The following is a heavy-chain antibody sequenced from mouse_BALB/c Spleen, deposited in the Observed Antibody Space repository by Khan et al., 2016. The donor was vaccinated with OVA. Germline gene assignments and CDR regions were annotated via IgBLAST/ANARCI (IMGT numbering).Heavy chain of an antibody. J-gene: IGHJ2*01. D-gene: IGHD1-1*01. CDR3: ARSVTITTVVATDFDY. CDR2: ISYSGRT. CDR1: GYSITSDYA. V-gene: IGHV3-2*02. Sequence: VQLQQSGPGLVKPSQSLSLTCTVTGYSITSDYAWNWIRQFPGNKLEWMGYISYSGRTSYNPSLKSRISITRDTSKNPFFLQLNSVTTEDTATSYCARSVTITTVVATDFDYWGQGTTLTVSS.